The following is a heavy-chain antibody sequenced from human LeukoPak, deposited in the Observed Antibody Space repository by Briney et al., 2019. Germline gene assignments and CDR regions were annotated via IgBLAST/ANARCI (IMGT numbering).Heavy chain of an antibody. Sequence: GSLRLSCAASGFTFSSYGMHWVRQAPGKGLEWLGSMYYSGSPYHNPSLKSRVTISVDTSKNQFSLKLSSVTAADTAVYYCARLLYDRSGYYYFDCWGQGTLVTVSS. D-gene: IGHD3-22*01. CDR1: GFTFSSYG. CDR2: MYYSGSP. V-gene: IGHV4-39*01. CDR3: ARLLYDRSGYYYFDC. J-gene: IGHJ4*02.